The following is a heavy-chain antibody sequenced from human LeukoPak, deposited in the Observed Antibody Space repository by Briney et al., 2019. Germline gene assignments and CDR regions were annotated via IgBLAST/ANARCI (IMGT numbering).Heavy chain of an antibody. CDR1: GGSISSSSYY. V-gene: IGHV4-39*02. J-gene: IGHJ4*02. CDR2: IYYSGST. Sequence: SETLSLTCTVSGGSISSSSYYWGWIRQPPGKGLEWIGSIYYSGSTYYNPSLKSRVTISVDTSKNQFSLKLSSVTAADTAVYYCAREQQLAFGYWGQGTLVTVSS. CDR3: AREQQLAFGY. D-gene: IGHD6-13*01.